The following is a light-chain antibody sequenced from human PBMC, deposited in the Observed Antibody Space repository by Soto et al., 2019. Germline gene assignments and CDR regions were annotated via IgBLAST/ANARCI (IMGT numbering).Light chain of an antibody. CDR2: DAS. Sequence: DIQMNQSPSTLSASVGDRVTITCRASQSISNWLAWYQQKQGKAPKLLIYDASSLESGVPSRFSGSGSGTEFTLTISSLQPDDFATYYCQQYDSYAPYTFGQGTKLEIK. J-gene: IGKJ2*01. CDR1: QSISNW. CDR3: QQYDSYAPYT. V-gene: IGKV1-5*01.